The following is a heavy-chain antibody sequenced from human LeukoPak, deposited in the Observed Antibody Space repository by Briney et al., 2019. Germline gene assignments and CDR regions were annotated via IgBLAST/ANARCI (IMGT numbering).Heavy chain of an antibody. CDR2: INLKSGYT. CDR1: GYTFTSYD. Sequence: ASVKVSCKASGYTFTSYDINWVRQASGQELEWMGWINLKSGYTGYAQKFQGRVTITRDTSISTAYMELSSLRSEDTAVYYCARVAGSIDYWGQGTLVTVSS. CDR3: ARVAGSIDY. D-gene: IGHD6-19*01. V-gene: IGHV1-8*03. J-gene: IGHJ4*02.